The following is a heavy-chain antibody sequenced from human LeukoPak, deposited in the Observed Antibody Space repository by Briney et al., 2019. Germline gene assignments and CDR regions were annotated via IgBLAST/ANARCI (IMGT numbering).Heavy chain of an antibody. CDR1: GGSISSSNW. CDR2: IYHSGST. J-gene: IGHJ4*02. V-gene: IGHV4-4*02. D-gene: IGHD3-16*01. Sequence: SETLSLTCAVSGGSISSSNWWSCVRQPPGKGREWIGEIYHSGSTNYNPSLKSRVTISVDKSKNQFSLKLSSVTAADTAVYYCASWGSSLAGFDYWGQGTLVTVSS. CDR3: ASWGSSLAGFDY.